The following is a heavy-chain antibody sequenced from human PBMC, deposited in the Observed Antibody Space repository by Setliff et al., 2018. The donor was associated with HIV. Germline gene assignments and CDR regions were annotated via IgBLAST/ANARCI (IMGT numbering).Heavy chain of an antibody. CDR2: IGTGGDT. D-gene: IGHD3-22*01. Sequence: GGSLRLSCEASGFIFSNHDFHWVRQAAAKGLEWVAAIGTGGDTYYVDSVKGRFTISRENARNSLYLQMNSLRAGDTAVYYCARASYYYDSSGWVDYWGQGTLVTVSS. V-gene: IGHV3-13*01. J-gene: IGHJ4*02. CDR3: ARASYYYDSSGWVDY. CDR1: GFIFSNHD.